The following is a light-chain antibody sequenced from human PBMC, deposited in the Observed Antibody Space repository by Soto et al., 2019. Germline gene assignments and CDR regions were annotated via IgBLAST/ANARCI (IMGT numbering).Light chain of an antibody. J-gene: IGKJ5*01. Sequence: EIALTQSPGTLSLSPGERATLSCRASQGVGNKYLAWYQQRPGQAPSLLIYAASSRATGVPDRFSGSGSGTDFTLTISRLEPEAFAVYYCQQYTNAHSITFRQGTRLEIK. V-gene: IGKV3-20*01. CDR1: QGVGNKY. CDR3: QQYTNAHSIT. CDR2: AAS.